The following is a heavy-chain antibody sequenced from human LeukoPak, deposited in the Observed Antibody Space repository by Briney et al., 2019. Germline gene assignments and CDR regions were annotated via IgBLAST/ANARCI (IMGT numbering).Heavy chain of an antibody. Sequence: GGSLRLSCAASGFSFSHYWMTWVRQAPGKGLEWVANIKQDGSEKYYVDSVEGRFTISRDNAKYSLFLHLNSLRVEDTAVYYCARVVGSSSCPDYWGQGTLVTASS. CDR3: ARVVGSSSCPDY. V-gene: IGHV3-7*01. CDR2: IKQDGSEK. J-gene: IGHJ4*02. CDR1: GFSFSHYW. D-gene: IGHD6-13*01.